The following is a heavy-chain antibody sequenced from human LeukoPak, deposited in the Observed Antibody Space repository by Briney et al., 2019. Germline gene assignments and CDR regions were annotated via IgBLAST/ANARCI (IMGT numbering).Heavy chain of an antibody. D-gene: IGHD2-15*01. J-gene: IGHJ3*02. CDR1: GYTFTSYD. V-gene: IGHV1-8*01. CDR2: MNPNSGNT. Sequence: GASVKVSCKASGYTFTSYDINWVRQATGQGLEWIGWMNPNSGNTGYAQKFQGRVTMTRNTSISTAYMELSSLRSKDTAVYYCARAGPYCSGGSCYSNDAFDIWGQGTMVTVSS. CDR3: ARAGPYCSGGSCYSNDAFDI.